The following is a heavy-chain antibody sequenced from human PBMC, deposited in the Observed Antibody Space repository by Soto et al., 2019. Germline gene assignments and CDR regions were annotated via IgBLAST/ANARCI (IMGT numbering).Heavy chain of an antibody. Sequence: VQLVQSGAEVKKPGASVKVSCKASGYNLTSHEINWVRQTTGQGLEWMGWVNPHSGNTGYAHKFQGRVTMTRNTSMSTAYMELSGLRYEDTAVYYCARGLRYSYVVSWGQGTLVTVSS. CDR1: GYNLTSHE. V-gene: IGHV1-8*01. CDR3: ARGLRYSYVVS. CDR2: VNPHSGNT. J-gene: IGHJ5*01. D-gene: IGHD2-15*01.